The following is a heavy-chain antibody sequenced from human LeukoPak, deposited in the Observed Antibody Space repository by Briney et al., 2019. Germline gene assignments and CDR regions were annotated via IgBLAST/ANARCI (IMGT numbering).Heavy chain of an antibody. CDR2: IYPSGST. CDR1: GGSISSYY. D-gene: IGHD2-8*02. J-gene: IGHJ4*02. Sequence: SETLSLTCTVSGGSISSYYWSWIRQPAGKGLEWIGRIYPSGSTNYNPSLKSPVSMSVDTSKNQFSLKLSSVTAADTAVHYCARGCFVSSGTGFDYWGQGTLVTVSS. CDR3: ARGCFVSSGTGFDY. V-gene: IGHV4-4*07.